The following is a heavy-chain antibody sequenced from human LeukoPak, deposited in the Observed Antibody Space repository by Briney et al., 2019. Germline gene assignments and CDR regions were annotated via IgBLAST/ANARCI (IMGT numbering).Heavy chain of an antibody. J-gene: IGHJ4*02. CDR2: IRYDGSNN. D-gene: IGHD6-25*01. V-gene: IGHV3-30*02. CDR1: GFTFSSYG. CDR3: ARVIAAEYFDY. Sequence: PGGSLRLSCAASGFTFSSYGMHWGRQAPGKGLGWVAFIRYDGSNNYYADSVKGRFTISRDNSKNTLYLQMNSLRAEDTAVYYCARVIAAEYFDYWGQGTLGTVSS.